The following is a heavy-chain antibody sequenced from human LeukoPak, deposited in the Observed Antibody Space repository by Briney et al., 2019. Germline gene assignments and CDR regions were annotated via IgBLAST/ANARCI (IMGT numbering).Heavy chain of an antibody. CDR3: ARGLGDYGNYGKAFDM. J-gene: IGHJ3*02. D-gene: IGHD4-11*01. CDR1: GDSISSSY. Sequence: SGTLSLTCTVSGDSISSSYWSWIRQPPGKGLDWIGYIFFSGTTKYTPSLKSRVTISVDTSKNQFSLNLSSVTAADTAVYYCARGLGDYGNYGKAFDMWGQGTLVTVSS. V-gene: IGHV4-59*01. CDR2: IFFSGTT.